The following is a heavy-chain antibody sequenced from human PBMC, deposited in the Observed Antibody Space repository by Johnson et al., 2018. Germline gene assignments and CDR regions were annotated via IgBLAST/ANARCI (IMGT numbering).Heavy chain of an antibody. V-gene: IGHV3-23*04. Sequence: VQLVQSGGGLAQPGGSRRLSCAASGFIFNNHAMSWVRQAPGKGLEWVSSMSASGDSPHYADSVKGRFTVSRDNSKDTLYLQMNSLRTDDTAVYNCAKGHRSEEYYDILTTYFYYMDVWGKGTTVTVSS. J-gene: IGHJ6*03. CDR2: MSASGDSP. CDR1: GFIFNNHA. CDR3: AKGHRSEEYYDILTTYFYYMDV. D-gene: IGHD3-9*01.